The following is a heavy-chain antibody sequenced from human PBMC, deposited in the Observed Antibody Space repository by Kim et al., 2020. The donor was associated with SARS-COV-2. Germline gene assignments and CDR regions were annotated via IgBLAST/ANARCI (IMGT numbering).Heavy chain of an antibody. D-gene: IGHD2-2*03. Sequence: ASVKVSCKASGYTFTGYYMHWVRQAPGQGLEWMGWINPNSGGTNYAQKFQGWVTMTRDTSISTAYMELSRLRSDDTAVYYCAREMDIVVVPAAIRENAFDIWGQGTMVTVSS. CDR1: GYTFTGYY. CDR2: INPNSGGT. J-gene: IGHJ3*02. V-gene: IGHV1-2*04. CDR3: AREMDIVVVPAAIRENAFDI.